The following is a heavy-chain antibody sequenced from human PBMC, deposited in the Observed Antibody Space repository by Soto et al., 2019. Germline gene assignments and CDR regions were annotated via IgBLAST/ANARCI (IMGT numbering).Heavy chain of an antibody. CDR2: VWFDGGNK. D-gene: IGHD4-17*01. J-gene: IGHJ6*02. V-gene: IGHV3-33*01. Sequence: QVQLVASGGGVVQPGTSLRLSCEASGFTFSDHAMHWVRQAPGKGLEWVAVVWFDGGNKFYTDSVKGRLTISRDNSKNTLFLQMNSLRVVDTAVYYCARAPAGDYTLYHYYTMDVWGQGTPVTVSS. CDR1: GFTFSDHA. CDR3: ARAPAGDYTLYHYYTMDV.